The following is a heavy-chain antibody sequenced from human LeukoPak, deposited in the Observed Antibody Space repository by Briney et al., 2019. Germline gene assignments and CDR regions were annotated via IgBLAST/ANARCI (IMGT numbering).Heavy chain of an antibody. V-gene: IGHV1-46*01. CDR2: INPSGGST. D-gene: IGHD2-8*01. CDR1: GYTFTSYY. CDR3: ARDRSLKRYCTNGVCYTKGWFDP. Sequence: ASVKVSCKASGYTFTSYYMHWVRQAPGQGLELMGIINPSGGSTSYAQKFQGRVTMTRDTSTSTVYMELSSLRSEDTAVYYCARDRSLKRYCTNGVCYTKGWFDPWGQGTLVTVSS. J-gene: IGHJ5*02.